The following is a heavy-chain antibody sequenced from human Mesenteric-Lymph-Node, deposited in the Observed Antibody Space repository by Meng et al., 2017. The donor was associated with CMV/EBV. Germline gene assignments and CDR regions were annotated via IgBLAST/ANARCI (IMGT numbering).Heavy chain of an antibody. CDR2: IYYSGST. Sequence: SETLSLTCTVSGGSISSTSYYWGWIRQPPGKGLESIGTIYYSGSTYYNPSLKSRVTISVDTSKNQFSLKLSSVTAADTAVYYCARSAAAGTYWFDPWGQGTLVTVSS. CDR1: GGSISSTSYY. J-gene: IGHJ5*02. CDR3: ARSAAAGTYWFDP. V-gene: IGHV4-39*07. D-gene: IGHD6-13*01.